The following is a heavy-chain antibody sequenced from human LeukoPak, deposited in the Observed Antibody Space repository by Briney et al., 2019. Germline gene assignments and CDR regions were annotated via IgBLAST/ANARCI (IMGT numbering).Heavy chain of an antibody. J-gene: IGHJ4*02. CDR1: GFTFDDYA. CDR3: AKDISYSSSSGVFDY. V-gene: IGHV3-9*01. Sequence: GGSLRLSCAASGFTFDDYAMHWVRQAPGKGLEWVSGISWNSGRIGYADSVKGRFTMSRDSAKNSLYLLMNSLRAEDTALYYCAKDISYSSSSGVFDYWGQGTLVTVSS. D-gene: IGHD6-6*01. CDR2: ISWNSGRI.